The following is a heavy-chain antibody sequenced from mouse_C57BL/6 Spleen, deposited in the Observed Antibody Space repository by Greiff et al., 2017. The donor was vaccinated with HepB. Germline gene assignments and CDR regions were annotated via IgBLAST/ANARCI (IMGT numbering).Heavy chain of an antibody. CDR1: GFTFSDYY. Sequence: EVQVVESEGGLVQPGSSMKLSCTASGFTFSDYYMAWVRQVPEKGLEWVANINYDGSSTYYLDSLKSRFIISRDNAKNILYLQMSSLKSEDTATYYCARAQGGYFDYWGQGTTLTVSS. CDR2: INYDGSST. CDR3: ARAQGGYFDY. J-gene: IGHJ2*01. V-gene: IGHV5-16*01.